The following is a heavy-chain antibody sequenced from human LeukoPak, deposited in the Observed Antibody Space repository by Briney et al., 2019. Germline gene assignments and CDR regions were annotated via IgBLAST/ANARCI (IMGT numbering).Heavy chain of an antibody. D-gene: IGHD2-2*01. J-gene: IGHJ4*02. CDR3: ARGTYCSSTSCYALFDY. CDR2: ISSSSSYI. V-gene: IGHV3-21*01. Sequence: GGSLRLSCAASGFTFSSYSMNWVRQAPGKGLEWVSSISSSSSYIYYADSVKGRFTISRGNAKNSLYLQMNSLRAEDTAVYYCARGTYCSSTSCYALFDYWGQGTLVTVSS. CDR1: GFTFSSYS.